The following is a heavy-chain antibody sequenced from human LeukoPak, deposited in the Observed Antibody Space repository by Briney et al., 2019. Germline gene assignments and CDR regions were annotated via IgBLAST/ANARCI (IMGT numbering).Heavy chain of an antibody. CDR2: INHSGST. CDR1: GGSFSGYY. D-gene: IGHD2-15*01. J-gene: IGHJ6*03. Sequence: SETLSLTCAVSGGSFSGYYWSWIRQPPGKGLEWIGEINHSGSTNYNPPLKSRVTISVDMYKNQFSLKLSSVTAADTAVYYCARKDIVVVVAANGDYYYYYMDVWGKGTTGTVSS. V-gene: IGHV4-34*01. CDR3: ARKDIVVVVAANGDYYYYYMDV.